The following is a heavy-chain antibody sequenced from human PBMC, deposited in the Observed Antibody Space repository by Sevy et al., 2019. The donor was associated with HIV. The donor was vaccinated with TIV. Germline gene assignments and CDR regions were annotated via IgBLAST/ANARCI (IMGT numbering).Heavy chain of an antibody. V-gene: IGHV4-61*02. J-gene: IGHJ6*03. CDR1: GASISSDIYY. Sequence: SETLSLTCTVSGASISSDIYYWNWIRQPAGKGLEWIGRIYTSGSTHHNPSLKSRVTISADTSKNQFSLKLSSVTAADTAVYYCARGDISGRYIGNYYYMDVWGKGTTVTVSS. CDR2: IYTSGST. CDR3: ARGDISGRYIGNYYYMDV. D-gene: IGHD1-26*01.